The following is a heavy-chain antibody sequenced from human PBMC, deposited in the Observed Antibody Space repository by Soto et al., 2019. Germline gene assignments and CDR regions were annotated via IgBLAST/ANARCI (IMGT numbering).Heavy chain of an antibody. J-gene: IGHJ5*02. V-gene: IGHV3-23*01. CDR1: GFTFSNYA. CDR2: ISGSGDST. Sequence: PGGSLRLSCSASGFTFSNYAMSWVRQAPGKGLEWVSAISGSGDSTYYADSVKGRFTISRDNSKNTLYLQMNSLRAEDTAVYYCARSKYEAAAATNNWFDPWGQGTLVTVSS. D-gene: IGHD6-13*01. CDR3: ARSKYEAAAATNNWFDP.